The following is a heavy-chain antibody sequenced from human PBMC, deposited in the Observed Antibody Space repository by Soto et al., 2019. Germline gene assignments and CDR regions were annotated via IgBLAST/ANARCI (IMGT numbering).Heavy chain of an antibody. CDR1: GFTFSSYA. CDR3: ANPPYYYYGMDV. Sequence: CAASGFTFSSYAMSWVRQAPGKGLEWVSAISGSGGSTYYADSVKGRFTISRDNSKNTLYLQMNSLRAEDTAVYYCANPPYYYYGMDVWGQGTTVTVSS. J-gene: IGHJ6*02. V-gene: IGHV3-23*01. CDR2: ISGSGGST.